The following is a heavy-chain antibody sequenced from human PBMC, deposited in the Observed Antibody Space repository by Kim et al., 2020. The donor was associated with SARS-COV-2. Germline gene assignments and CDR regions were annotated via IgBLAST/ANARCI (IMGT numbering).Heavy chain of an antibody. V-gene: IGHV5-51*01. CDR2: IYPGDSDT. Sequence: GESLKISCKVSGYNFAVYWLGWVRQVPGKGLEWMGIIYPGDSDTRYSPSFQGQVTISADKSIGTAYLQWSSLQASDTAMYYCARHASINGGKNWFDSWGQGTLVTVSS. CDR3: ARHASINGGKNWFDS. J-gene: IGHJ5*01. CDR1: GYNFAVYW. D-gene: IGHD3-16*01.